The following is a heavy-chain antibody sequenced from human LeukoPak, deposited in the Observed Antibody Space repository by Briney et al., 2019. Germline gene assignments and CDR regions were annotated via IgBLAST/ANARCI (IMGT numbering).Heavy chain of an antibody. D-gene: IGHD2-2*03. Sequence: PSETLSLSRAVSLGSLRVSDNDSGSIRQPPGKGLEWIGSIYYSGSTYYNPSLKSRVTISVDTSKNQFSLKLSSVTAADTAVYYCTRRHSHWISLSLSCCWGQGSLVTVSS. J-gene: IGHJ1*01. CDR3: TRRHSHWISLSLSCC. V-gene: IGHV4-39*01. CDR2: IYYSGST. CDR1: LGSLRVSDND.